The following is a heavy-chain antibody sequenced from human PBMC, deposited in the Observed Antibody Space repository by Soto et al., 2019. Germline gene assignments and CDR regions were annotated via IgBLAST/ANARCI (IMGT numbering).Heavy chain of an antibody. D-gene: IGHD5-18*01. V-gene: IGHV1-69*13. J-gene: IGHJ4*02. Sequence: GASVKVSCKASGGTFSSYAISWVRQAPGQGLEWMGGIIPIFGTANYAQKFQGRVTITADESTSTAYMELSSLRSEDTAVYYCARGAVDTAMVFFDYWGQGTLVTVSS. CDR1: GGTFSSYA. CDR3: ARGAVDTAMVFFDY. CDR2: IIPIFGTA.